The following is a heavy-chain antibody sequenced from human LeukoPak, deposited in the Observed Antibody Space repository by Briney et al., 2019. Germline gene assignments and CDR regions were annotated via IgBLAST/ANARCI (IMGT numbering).Heavy chain of an antibody. D-gene: IGHD4-17*01. CDR3: ARVRGDYVNLFDP. J-gene: IGHJ5*02. CDR1: GGSVSSGSYH. CDR2: THYSGNT. Sequence: PETLSLTCTVSGGSVSSGSYHWSWIRQPPGTGLEWIGYTHYSGNTYYNPSLKSRVTISLDTSKKQFSLWLRSVTAADTAVYYCARVRGDYVNLFDPWGQGTLVIVSS. V-gene: IGHV4-61*01.